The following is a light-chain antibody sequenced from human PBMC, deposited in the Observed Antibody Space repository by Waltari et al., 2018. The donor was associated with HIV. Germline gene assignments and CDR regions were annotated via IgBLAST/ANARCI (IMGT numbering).Light chain of an antibody. CDR1: RSNIGPGYD. Sequence: QSVLTQPPSVSGAPGQRVTISCTGSRSNIGPGYDEHWYQQLPGTAPKLLIYGNSNRPSGVPDRFSGSKSGTSASLAITGLQAEDEADYYCQSYDSSLYVFGTGTKVTVL. V-gene: IGLV1-40*01. CDR2: GNS. CDR3: QSYDSSLYV. J-gene: IGLJ1*01.